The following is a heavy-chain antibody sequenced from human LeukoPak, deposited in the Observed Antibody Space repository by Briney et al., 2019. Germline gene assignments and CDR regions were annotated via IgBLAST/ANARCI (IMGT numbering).Heavy chain of an antibody. CDR2: IWYDESKK. CDR3: AKDNRRYSSRPYYMDV. D-gene: IGHD6-13*01. CDR1: GFTFSSYG. V-gene: IGHV3-33*06. Sequence: GGSLRLSCAASGFTFSSYGMHWVRQAPGKGLEWVAVIWYDESKKYYADSVKGRFTIYRDNSKNTLYLQMISLRAEDTAVYYCAKDNRRYSSRPYYMDVWGKGTTVTVSS. J-gene: IGHJ6*03.